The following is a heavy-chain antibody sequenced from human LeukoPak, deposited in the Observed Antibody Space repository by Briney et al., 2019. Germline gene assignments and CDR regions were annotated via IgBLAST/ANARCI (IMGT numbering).Heavy chain of an antibody. Sequence: SVKVSCKASGGTFSTYAISWVRQAPGQGLEWMGGIIPIVGAPNSAQKFQGRVTITADESTGTVYVELRSLRSEDTAVYYCARSLYGSSSRGPDLYHYHGMGVWGQGTTVTVSS. CDR2: IIPIVGAP. J-gene: IGHJ6*02. CDR1: GGTFSTYA. V-gene: IGHV1-69*13. CDR3: ARSLYGSSSRGPDLYHYHGMGV. D-gene: IGHD6-6*01.